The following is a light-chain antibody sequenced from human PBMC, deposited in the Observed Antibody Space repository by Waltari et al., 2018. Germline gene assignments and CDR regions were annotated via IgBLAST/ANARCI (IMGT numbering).Light chain of an antibody. V-gene: IGLV2-14*03. CDR1: SSDLGGSNY. CDR3: SSYTSSNTLDVL. CDR2: DVS. Sequence: QSALTQPAAVSGSPGQPITISCTGASSDLGGSNYVPWYQQHPGKAPKLMIYDVSNRPSGISNRFSGSKSGNTASLTISGLQADDEADYYCSSYTSSNTLDVLFGGGTKLTVL. J-gene: IGLJ2*01.